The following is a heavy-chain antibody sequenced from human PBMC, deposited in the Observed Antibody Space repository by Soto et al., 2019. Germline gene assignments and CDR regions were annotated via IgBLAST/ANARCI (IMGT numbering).Heavy chain of an antibody. CDR1: GFIFSDFS. V-gene: IGHV3-21*01. J-gene: IGHJ6*02. D-gene: IGHD1-1*01. CDR3: AREKRHNSLGGRFGMDV. CDR2: IGSSGGNS. Sequence: SLRLSCALSGFIFSDFSMNWVRQAPGKGLEWVASIGSSGGNSFYADSVKGRFIISRDNAKTSLDLQINSLRAEDTVVYYCAREKRHNSLGGRFGMDVWGQGTTVTVSS.